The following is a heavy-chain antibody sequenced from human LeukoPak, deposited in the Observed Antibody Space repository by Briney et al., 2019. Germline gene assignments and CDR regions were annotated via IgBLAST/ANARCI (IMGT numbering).Heavy chain of an antibody. J-gene: IGHJ4*02. CDR2: IKSKTDGGTT. CDR3: TTDGYYYDSSGYQNGD. V-gene: IGHV3-15*01. CDR1: GFTFSNAW. Sequence: GGSLRLSCAASGFTFSNAWMSWVRQAPGKGLEWVGRIKSKTDGGTTDYAAPGEGTFSIERDDSKNTLYLQMNSLKTEDAAVYYCTTDGYYYDSSGYQNGDWGQETLVTVSS. D-gene: IGHD3-22*01.